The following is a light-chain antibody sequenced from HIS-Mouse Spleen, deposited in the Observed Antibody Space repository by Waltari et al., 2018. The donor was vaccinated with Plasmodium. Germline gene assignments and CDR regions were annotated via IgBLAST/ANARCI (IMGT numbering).Light chain of an antibody. CDR2: SNN. J-gene: IGLJ3*02. CDR3: AAWDDSLNGWV. CDR1: SSNIGRNT. V-gene: IGLV1-44*01. Sequence: QSVLTQPPSASGTPGQRVTLSCSGSSSNIGRNTVNWYQQLPGPAPKLLIYSNNQRPSGVPDRFSGSKSGTSASLAISGLQSEDEADYYCAAWDDSLNGWVFGGGTKLTVL.